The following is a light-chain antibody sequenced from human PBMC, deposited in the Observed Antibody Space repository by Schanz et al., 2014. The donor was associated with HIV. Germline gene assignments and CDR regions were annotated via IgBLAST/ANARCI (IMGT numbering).Light chain of an antibody. V-gene: IGLV2-14*03. CDR1: YNDIGAYTY. CDR2: DVS. J-gene: IGLJ2*01. Sequence: QSALTQPASVSGSPGQSVSISCSGTYNDIGAYTYVSWYQQHPGKAPKLIMYDVSRRPSGVSNRFSGSKSGNTASLTISGLQAEDEADYYCSSYTSSSTPLFGGGTKLTVL. CDR3: SSYTSSSTPL.